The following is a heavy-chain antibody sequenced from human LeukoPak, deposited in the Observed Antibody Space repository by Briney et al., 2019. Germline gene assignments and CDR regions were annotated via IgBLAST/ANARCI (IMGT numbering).Heavy chain of an antibody. D-gene: IGHD6-19*01. CDR2: ISSNGGST. J-gene: IGHJ4*02. CDR3: ATSSGWYRFDY. CDR1: GFTFRSYA. V-gene: IGHV3-64*01. Sequence: GGSLRLSCAASGFTFRSYAMHWVRQAPGEGLEYVSGISSNGGSTYYANSVKGRFTISRDNSKNTLYLQMGGLRAEDMAVYYCATSSGWYRFDYWGQGTLVTVSS.